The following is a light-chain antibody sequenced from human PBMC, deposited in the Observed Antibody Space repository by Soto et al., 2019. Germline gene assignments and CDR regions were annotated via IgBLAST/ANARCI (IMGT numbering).Light chain of an antibody. CDR1: QDISNY. CDR3: QQYGNLPPT. Sequence: DIQMTQSPSSLPASVGDRVTITCQASQDISNYLNWYQQKPGKAPKLLIYDASNLETGVPSRFSGSGSGTDFTFTISSLQPEDIATYYCQQYGNLPPTFCQGTRLEI. V-gene: IGKV1-33*01. CDR2: DAS. J-gene: IGKJ5*01.